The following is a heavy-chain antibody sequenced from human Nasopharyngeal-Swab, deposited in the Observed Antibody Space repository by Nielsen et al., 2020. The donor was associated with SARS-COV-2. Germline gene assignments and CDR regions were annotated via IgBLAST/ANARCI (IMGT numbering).Heavy chain of an antibody. V-gene: IGHV2-70*11. CDR2: IDWDDDK. CDR3: ARGYYDFWSGSRHDAFDI. Sequence: SGPTLVKPTQTLKLTCTFSGFSLSPSGLCVSWIRQPPGKALAWLARIDWDDDKYYSTSLKTRLTIPKDTSKNQVVLTMTNMDPVDTATYYCARGYYDFWSGSRHDAFDIWGQGTMVTVSS. D-gene: IGHD3-3*01. J-gene: IGHJ3*02. CDR1: GFSLSPSGLC.